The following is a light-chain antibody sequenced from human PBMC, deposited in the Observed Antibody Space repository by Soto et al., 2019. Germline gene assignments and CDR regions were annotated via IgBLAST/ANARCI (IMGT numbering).Light chain of an antibody. CDR3: QQYNTWPLT. V-gene: IGKV3-15*01. Sequence: EIVMTQSPATLSVSPGESAILSCRTSQSVGSDLAWYQQRPGQAPRPLIYGASTRATGIPARFSGSGSGTEFTLTISSLQSEDFAVYYCQQYNTWPLTFGPGTKVDVK. J-gene: IGKJ3*01. CDR1: QSVGSD. CDR2: GAS.